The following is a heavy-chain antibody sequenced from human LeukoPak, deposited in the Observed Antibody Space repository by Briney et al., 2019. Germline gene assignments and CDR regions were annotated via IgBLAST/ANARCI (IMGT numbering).Heavy chain of an antibody. V-gene: IGHV4-38-2*02. D-gene: IGHD1/OR15-1a*01. J-gene: IGHJ4*02. CDR2: IYHSGST. Sequence: PSETLSLTCTVSGYSISSGYYWGWIRQPPGKGLEWIGSIYHSGSTYYNPSLKSRVTISVDTSKNQFPLKLSSVTAADTAVYYCARDGTTVSYFDYWGQGTLVTVSS. CDR3: ARDGTTVSYFDY. CDR1: GYSISSGYY.